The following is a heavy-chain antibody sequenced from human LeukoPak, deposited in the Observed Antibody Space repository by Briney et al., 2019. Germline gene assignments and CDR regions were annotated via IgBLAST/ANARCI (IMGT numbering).Heavy chain of an antibody. CDR2: IYHSGST. CDR3: ARRGYSSSSIYYYYYMDV. Sequence: SETLSLTCATSGYFISSGYYWGWIRQPPGKGMEWIGSIYHSGSTYYNPSLKSRVTISVDTSKNQFSLKLSSVTAADTAVYYCARRGYSSSSIYYYYYMDVWGKGTTVTVSS. V-gene: IGHV4-38-2*01. CDR1: GYFISSGYY. D-gene: IGHD6-6*01. J-gene: IGHJ6*03.